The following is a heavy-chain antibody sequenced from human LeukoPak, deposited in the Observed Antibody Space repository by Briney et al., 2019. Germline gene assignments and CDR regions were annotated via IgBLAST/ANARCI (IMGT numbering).Heavy chain of an antibody. CDR1: GYSFTSYA. D-gene: IGHD3-3*01. J-gene: IGHJ6*02. CDR2: ISANNGNT. V-gene: IGHV1-18*01. Sequence: ASVKVSCKASGYSFTSYAMHWVRQAPGQRLEWMGWISANNGNTNYAQKLQGRVTMTTDTSTSTAYMELRSLRSDDTAVYYCARDKTIFGVVTDYGVDVWGQGTTVIVSS. CDR3: ARDKTIFGVVTDYGVDV.